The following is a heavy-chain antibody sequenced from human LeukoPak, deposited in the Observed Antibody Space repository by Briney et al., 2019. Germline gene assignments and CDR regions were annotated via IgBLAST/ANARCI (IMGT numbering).Heavy chain of an antibody. CDR1: GYTFTSYA. Sequence: GASVKVSCKASGYTFTSYAMNWVRQAPGQGLEWMGWINTNTGNPTYAQGFTGRFVFSLDTSVSTAYLQISSLKAEDTAVYYCARSDPSTSFRAAGPSGYWGQGTLVTVSS. D-gene: IGHD2-2*01. J-gene: IGHJ4*02. V-gene: IGHV7-4-1*02. CDR3: ARSDPSTSFRAAGPSGY. CDR2: INTNTGNP.